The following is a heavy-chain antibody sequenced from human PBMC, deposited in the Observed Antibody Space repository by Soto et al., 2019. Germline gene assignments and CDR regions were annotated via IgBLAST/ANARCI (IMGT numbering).Heavy chain of an antibody. J-gene: IGHJ4*02. V-gene: IGHV1-18*01. CDR2: ISAHNGNT. Sequence: QVHLVQSGAEVKKPGASVKVSCKASGYTFTSYGITWVRQAPGQGLEWMGWISAHNGNTDYAQQLQGRVIVTRDTSTSPASMELRSLISDDTAVYYCARGRYGDYWGQGALVTVSS. CDR1: GYTFTSYG. D-gene: IGHD1-1*01. CDR3: ARGRYGDY.